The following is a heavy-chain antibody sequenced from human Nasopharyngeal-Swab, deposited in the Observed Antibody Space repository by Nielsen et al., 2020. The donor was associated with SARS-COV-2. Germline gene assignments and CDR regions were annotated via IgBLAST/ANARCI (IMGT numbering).Heavy chain of an antibody. CDR2: INHSGST. J-gene: IGHJ5*02. Sequence: WIRQPPGKGLEWIGEINHSGSTNYNPSLKSRVTISVDTSKNQFSLELSSVTAADTAVYYCARGAHSSSSGVGNWFDPWGQGTRVTVSS. V-gene: IGHV4-34*01. D-gene: IGHD6-6*01. CDR3: ARGAHSSSSGVGNWFDP.